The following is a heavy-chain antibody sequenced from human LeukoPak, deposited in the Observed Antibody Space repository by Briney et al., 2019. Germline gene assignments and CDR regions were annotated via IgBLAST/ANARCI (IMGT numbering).Heavy chain of an antibody. CDR2: INYSGST. Sequence: SETLSLTCTVSGGSTSAYYWTWLRQPPGKGLEWIAYINYSGSTKYNPSFQSRLAMSIDTSKNQFSLKLSSVTAADTAVYYGARRYSYDISGYYYSYMDVWGKGTTVTVSS. CDR3: ARRYSYDISGYYYSYMDV. V-gene: IGHV4-59*01. J-gene: IGHJ6*03. CDR1: GGSTSAYY. D-gene: IGHD3-22*01.